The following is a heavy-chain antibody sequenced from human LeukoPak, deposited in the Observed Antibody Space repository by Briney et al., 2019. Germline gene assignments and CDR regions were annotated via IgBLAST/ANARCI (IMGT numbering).Heavy chain of an antibody. V-gene: IGHV3-23*01. Sequence: PGGSLRLSCAASGFTFSSYAMSWVRQAPGKGLEWVSAISGSGGSTYYADSVKGRFTISRDNSKNMLYLQMNSLRAEDTAVYYCAKPDLLGYSSSWYYFDYWGQGTLVTVSS. CDR1: GFTFSSYA. CDR3: AKPDLLGYSSSWYYFDY. D-gene: IGHD6-13*01. CDR2: ISGSGGST. J-gene: IGHJ4*02.